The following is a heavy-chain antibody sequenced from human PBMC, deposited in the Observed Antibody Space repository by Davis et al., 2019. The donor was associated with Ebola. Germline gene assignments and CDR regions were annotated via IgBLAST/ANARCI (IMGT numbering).Heavy chain of an antibody. CDR2: IYYSGST. Sequence: PSETLSLTCTVSGGSISSSSYYWSWIRQPPGKGLEWIGYIYYSGSTNYNPSLKSRVTISVDTSKNQFSLKLSSVTAADTAVYYCARGVEMATWGQGTLVTVSS. CDR1: GGSISSSSYY. J-gene: IGHJ5*02. CDR3: ARGVEMAT. V-gene: IGHV4-61*01. D-gene: IGHD5-24*01.